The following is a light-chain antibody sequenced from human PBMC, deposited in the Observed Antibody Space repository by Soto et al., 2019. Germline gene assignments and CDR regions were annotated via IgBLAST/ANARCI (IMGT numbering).Light chain of an antibody. V-gene: IGKV4-1*01. J-gene: IGKJ5*01. CDR3: QQYYSTPIT. Sequence: DIVMTQSPDSLAVSLGERATINCKSSQSVLYSSNNKNYLAWYQQKPGQPPKLLIYWASTRESGVPDRFSGSGSGTDFTLTISSLKAEGVAVYYCQQYYSTPITLGQATRLEIK. CDR2: WAS. CDR1: QSVLYSSNNKNY.